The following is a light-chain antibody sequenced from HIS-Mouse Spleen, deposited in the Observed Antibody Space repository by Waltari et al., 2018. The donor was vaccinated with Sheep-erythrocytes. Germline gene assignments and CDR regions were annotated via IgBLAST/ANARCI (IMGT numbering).Light chain of an antibody. CDR2: GAS. J-gene: IGKJ1*01. CDR3: QQYGSSLRT. V-gene: IGKV3-20*01. Sequence: EIVLTQSPGTLSLSPGERATLPCRASQSVSSSYLAWYQQKPGQAPRVLIYGASSRATGIPDRFSGSGSGTDFTLTISRLEPEDFAVYYCQQYGSSLRTFGQGTKVEIK. CDR1: QSVSSSY.